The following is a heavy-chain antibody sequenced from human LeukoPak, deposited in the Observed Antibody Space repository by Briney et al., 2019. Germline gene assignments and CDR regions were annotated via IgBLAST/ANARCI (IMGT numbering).Heavy chain of an antibody. Sequence: GGSLRLSCAASGFTFSSYAMHWVRQAPGKGLEWVAVISYDGSNKYYADSVKGRFTISRDNSKNTLYLQMNSLRAEDTAVYYCARDKAQLDWFDPWGQGTLVTVSS. D-gene: IGHD5-24*01. J-gene: IGHJ5*02. CDR2: ISYDGSNK. CDR3: ARDKAQLDWFDP. CDR1: GFTFSSYA. V-gene: IGHV3-30-3*01.